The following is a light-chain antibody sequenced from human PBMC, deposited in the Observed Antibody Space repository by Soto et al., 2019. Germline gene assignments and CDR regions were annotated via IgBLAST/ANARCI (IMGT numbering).Light chain of an antibody. CDR1: SSDVGAYPY. V-gene: IGLV2-14*01. Sequence: QSVLTQPASVSGSPGQSITISCTGTSSDVGAYPYVSWYQQYPGKAPKLIIFEVSLRPSGVSDRFFGSKSGHTASLTISGLQAEDEADYYCSSYTTSSTLLFGGGTKLTVL. CDR2: EVS. J-gene: IGLJ2*01. CDR3: SSYTTSSTLL.